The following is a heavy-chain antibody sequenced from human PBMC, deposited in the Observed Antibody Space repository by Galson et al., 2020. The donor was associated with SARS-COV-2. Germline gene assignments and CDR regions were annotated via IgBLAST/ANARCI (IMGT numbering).Heavy chain of an antibody. CDR1: GGSISSGNSY. Sequence: SETLSLTCTVSGGSISSGNSYWTWIRQPPGKGLEWIGSIHYSVTPNYNPSLKSRLTMSVDTSKNQMSLRLSSVTAADTAVYYCARTPHSSSSDYWGQGILVTVSS. CDR3: ARTPHSSSSDY. V-gene: IGHV4-39*07. CDR2: IHYSVTP. J-gene: IGHJ4*02. D-gene: IGHD6-6*01.